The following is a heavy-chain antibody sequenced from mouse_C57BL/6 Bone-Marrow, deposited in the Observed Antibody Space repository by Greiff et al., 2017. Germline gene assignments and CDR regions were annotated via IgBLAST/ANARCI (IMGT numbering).Heavy chain of an antibody. Sequence: QVQLQQPGAELVKPGASVKMSCKASGYTFPSYWITWVKQRPGQGLEWIGDIYPGSGSTKYNEKFKSKATLTVDTSASPAYMQLSSLTSEDSAVYYCARWTYYGFAYWGQGTLVTVSA. J-gene: IGHJ3*01. CDR2: IYPGSGST. CDR1: GYTFPSYW. D-gene: IGHD2-10*01. V-gene: IGHV1-55*01. CDR3: ARWTYYGFAY.